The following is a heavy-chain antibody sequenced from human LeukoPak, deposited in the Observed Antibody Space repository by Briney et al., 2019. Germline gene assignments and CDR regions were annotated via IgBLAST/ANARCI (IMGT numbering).Heavy chain of an antibody. Sequence: PGGSLRLSCAASGFTFSSYWMHWVRQAPGKGLVWVSHINSDGSGTTYADSVKGRFTISRDNAKNTLYLQMNSLRADDTAVYCCARRVVAALYDYWGQGTLVTVSS. J-gene: IGHJ4*02. CDR2: INSDGSGT. V-gene: IGHV3-74*01. CDR1: GFTFSSYW. D-gene: IGHD2-15*01. CDR3: ARRVVAALYDY.